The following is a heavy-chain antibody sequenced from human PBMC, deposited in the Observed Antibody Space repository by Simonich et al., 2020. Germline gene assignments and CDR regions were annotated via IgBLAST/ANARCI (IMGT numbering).Heavy chain of an antibody. CDR2: IWYDGSNK. Sequence: QVQLVESGGGVVQPGRSLRLSCAASGFTFSSYGMHWVRQAPGKGLEWVAVIWYDGSNKYYADSVKGRLTIARDNSKNTLYLQRNSLRAEDTAVYYCARDRYCSGGSCYYFDYWGQGTLVTVSS. J-gene: IGHJ4*02. CDR1: GFTFSSYG. V-gene: IGHV3-33*01. D-gene: IGHD2-15*01. CDR3: ARDRYCSGGSCYYFDY.